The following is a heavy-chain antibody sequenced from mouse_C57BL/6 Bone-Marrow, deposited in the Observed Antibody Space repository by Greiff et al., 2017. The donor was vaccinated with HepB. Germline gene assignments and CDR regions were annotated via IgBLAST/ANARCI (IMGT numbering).Heavy chain of an antibody. J-gene: IGHJ2*01. CDR2: IYPRSGNT. D-gene: IGHD3-1*01. CDR3: ARGGYN. CDR1: GYTFTSYG. V-gene: IGHV1-81*01. Sequence: VKLMESGAELARPGASVKLSCKASGYTFTSYGISWVKQRTGQGLEWIGEIYPRSGNTYYNEKFKSKATLTVDKPSSTAYMQLSSLTSEDSAVYYCARGGYNWGQGTTLTVSS.